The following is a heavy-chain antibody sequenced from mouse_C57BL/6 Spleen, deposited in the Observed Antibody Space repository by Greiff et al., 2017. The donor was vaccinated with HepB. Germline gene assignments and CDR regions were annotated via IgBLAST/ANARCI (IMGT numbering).Heavy chain of an antibody. CDR2: IHPNSGST. D-gene: IGHD1-1*01. CDR3: ARFHYYGSSYSDY. J-gene: IGHJ2*01. Sequence: QVQLQQPGAELVKPGASVKLSCKASGYTFTSYWMHWVKQRPGQGLEWIGMIHPNSGSTNYNEKFKSKATLTVDKSSSTAYMQLSSLTSEDSAVYYCARFHYYGSSYSDYWGQGTTLTVSS. V-gene: IGHV1-64*01. CDR1: GYTFTSYW.